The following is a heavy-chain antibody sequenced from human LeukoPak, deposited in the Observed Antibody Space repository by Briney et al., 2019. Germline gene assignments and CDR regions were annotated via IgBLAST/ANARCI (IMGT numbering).Heavy chain of an antibody. CDR1: GNYW. CDR2: INSDGSWT. J-gene: IGHJ4*02. V-gene: IGHV3-74*01. D-gene: IGHD2/OR15-2a*01. CDR3: VSFYETY. Sequence: GGSLRLSRAASGNYWMHWVRQAPGKGLVWVSHINSDGSWTSYADSVKGQFTISKDNAKNTVYLQMNSLRAEDTAVYYCVSFYETYWGRGTLVTVSS.